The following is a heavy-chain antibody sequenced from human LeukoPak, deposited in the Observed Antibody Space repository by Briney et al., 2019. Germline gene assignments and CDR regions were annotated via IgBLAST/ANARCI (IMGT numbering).Heavy chain of an antibody. V-gene: IGHV3-30-3*01. Sequence: WVAVISYDGSNKYYADSVKGRFTISRDNSKNTLYLQMNSLRAEDTAVYYCARERSSWSLDYWGQGTLVTVSS. CDR3: ARERSSWSLDY. D-gene: IGHD3-3*01. CDR2: ISYDGSNK. J-gene: IGHJ4*02.